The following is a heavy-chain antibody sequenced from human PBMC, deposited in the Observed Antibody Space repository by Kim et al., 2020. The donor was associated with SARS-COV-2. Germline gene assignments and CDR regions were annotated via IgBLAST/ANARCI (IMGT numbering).Heavy chain of an antibody. CDR3: TRMASSGSFEY. CDR2: INPTNGNT. CDR1: GFTFTDNY. Sequence: ASVKVSCKASGFTFTDNYMHWVWQAPGQGLEWMGLINPTNGNTWYAQKFQGRITMTGATSTNTIYLEINSLKSDDSALYYCTRMASSGSFEYWGQGTLVTVSS. D-gene: IGHD5-12*01. J-gene: IGHJ4*02. V-gene: IGHV1-46*03.